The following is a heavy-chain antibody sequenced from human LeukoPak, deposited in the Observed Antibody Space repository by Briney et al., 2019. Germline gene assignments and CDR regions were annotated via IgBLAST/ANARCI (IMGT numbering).Heavy chain of an antibody. V-gene: IGHV1-18*01. CDR2: ISAYNGNT. Sequence: ASVKVSCKASGYTFTSYGISWVRQAPGQGLEWMGWISAYNGNTNYAQKFQGRVTMTRNTSISTAYMELSSLRSEDTAVYYCARGGGYENIDYWGQGTLVTVSS. J-gene: IGHJ4*02. CDR3: ARGGGYENIDY. CDR1: GYTFTSYG. D-gene: IGHD3-16*01.